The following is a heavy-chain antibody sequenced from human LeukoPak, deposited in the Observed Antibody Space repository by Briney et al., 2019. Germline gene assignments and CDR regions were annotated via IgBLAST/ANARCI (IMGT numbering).Heavy chain of an antibody. CDR2: ISYDGSNK. CDR3: ARDSDSSGWYEGMEY. CDR1: GFTFGSYA. D-gene: IGHD6-19*01. J-gene: IGHJ4*02. V-gene: IGHV3-30-3*01. Sequence: PGGSLRLSCAASGFTFGSYAMHWVRQAPGKGLEWVAVISYDGSNKYYTDSVKGRFTISRDNSKNTLYLQMNSLRAEDRAVYYCARDSDSSGWYEGMEYWGQGTLVTVSS.